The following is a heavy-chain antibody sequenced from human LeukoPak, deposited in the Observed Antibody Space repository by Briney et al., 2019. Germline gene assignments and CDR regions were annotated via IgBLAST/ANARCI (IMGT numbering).Heavy chain of an antibody. Sequence: ASVKVSCKASGYTFTSNDINWVRQATGQGLEWMGWMNPNSGNTGYAQKFQGRVTMTRNTSISTAYMELSSLRSEDTAVYYCARDGSYHYYYYMDVWGKGTTVTVSS. V-gene: IGHV1-8*01. CDR1: GYTFTSND. CDR2: MNPNSGNT. D-gene: IGHD1-26*01. CDR3: ARDGSYHYYYYMDV. J-gene: IGHJ6*03.